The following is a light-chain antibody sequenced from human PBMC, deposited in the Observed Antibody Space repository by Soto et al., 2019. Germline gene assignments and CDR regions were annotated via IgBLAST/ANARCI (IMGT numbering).Light chain of an antibody. Sequence: EIVMTQSKATLSVSPGERATLSCRASQSVRGNLAWYQQKPGQSPRLLIYGASSRATGIPVRFSGSGSGTEFTLTISSLQSEDFAVYYCQQYNNWPFITFGQGTRLEI. CDR3: QQYNNWPFIT. CDR2: GAS. J-gene: IGKJ5*01. CDR1: QSVRGN. V-gene: IGKV3-15*01.